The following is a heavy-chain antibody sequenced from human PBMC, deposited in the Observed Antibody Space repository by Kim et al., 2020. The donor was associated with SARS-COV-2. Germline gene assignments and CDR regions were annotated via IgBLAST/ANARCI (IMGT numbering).Heavy chain of an antibody. CDR3: AKDWGWDLGIIVVVTAAPYYFDW. D-gene: IGHD2-2*01. CDR2: ISGSGGST. V-gene: IGHV3-23*01. Sequence: GGSLRLSCAASGFTFSSSAMSWVRQAPGKGLEWVSAISGSGGSTYYADSVKGRFTISRDTSKNTLYLQMNSLRAEDTAVYYCAKDWGWDLGIIVVVTAAPYYFDWWGQGTLVTV. J-gene: IGHJ4*02. CDR1: GFTFSSSA.